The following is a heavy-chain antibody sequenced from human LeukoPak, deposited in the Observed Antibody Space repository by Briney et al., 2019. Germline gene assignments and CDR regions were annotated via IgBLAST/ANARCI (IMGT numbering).Heavy chain of an antibody. CDR3: APDTIFGAY. D-gene: IGHD3-3*01. V-gene: IGHV3-21*01. Sequence: GGSLRLSCAASGFTFNTYNMNWVRQAPEKGLEWVSSIGTSSGHIYYADSVKGRFTISRDNAKNSLYLQMNSLRAEDTAVYYCAPDTIFGAYWGQGTLVTVSS. CDR1: GFTFNTYN. J-gene: IGHJ4*02. CDR2: IGTSSGHI.